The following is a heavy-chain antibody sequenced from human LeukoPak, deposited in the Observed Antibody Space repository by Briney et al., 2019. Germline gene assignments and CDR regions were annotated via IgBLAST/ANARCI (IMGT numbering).Heavy chain of an antibody. Sequence: ASVKVSCKASGCTYTRYYIHWVRQPPGQGLEWMGIINPTGGGTSYAQKFQGRVTMTRDTSTSTVYMELSSLRSEDTAVYYCASAEDCGYWGQGSLVTVSS. V-gene: IGHV1-46*01. D-gene: IGHD2-21*01. CDR1: GCTYTRYY. J-gene: IGHJ4*02. CDR3: ASAEDCGY. CDR2: INPTGGGT.